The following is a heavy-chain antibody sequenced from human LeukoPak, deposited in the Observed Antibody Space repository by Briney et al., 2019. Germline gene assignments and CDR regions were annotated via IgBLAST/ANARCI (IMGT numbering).Heavy chain of an antibody. J-gene: IGHJ4*02. D-gene: IGHD3-3*01. Sequence: GGSLRLSCAASGFTFSDYYMSWIRQAPGKGLEWVSVIYSGGSTYYADSVKGRFTISRDNSKNTLYLQMNSLRAEDTAVYYCAGVPSQEWFPDYWGQGTLVTVSS. V-gene: IGHV3-53*01. CDR1: GFTFSDYY. CDR2: IYSGGST. CDR3: AGVPSQEWFPDY.